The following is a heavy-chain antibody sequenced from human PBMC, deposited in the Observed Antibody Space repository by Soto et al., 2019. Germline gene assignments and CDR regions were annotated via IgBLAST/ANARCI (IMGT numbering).Heavy chain of an antibody. D-gene: IGHD5-18*01. V-gene: IGHV4-4*02. J-gene: IGHJ4*02. CDR2: IYHSGNT. CDR1: GGSISSSYW. Sequence: QVQLQESGPGLVKPSGTLSLTCAFSGGSISSSYWWSWVRQPPGKGLEWIGQIYHSGNTNYNPSLKSPVSISLDTCKYQLSLRAHSVTDADTAVYYCARSATAMADYWGQGTLVTVSS. CDR3: ARSATAMADY.